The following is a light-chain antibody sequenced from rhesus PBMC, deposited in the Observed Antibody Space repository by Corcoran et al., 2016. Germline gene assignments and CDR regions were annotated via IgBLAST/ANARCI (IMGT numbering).Light chain of an antibody. Sequence: DIVMTQTPLSLPVTLGEPASISCRSSQSLLDSADGNTYLEWYLQKPGPSPQLLIYEVSNRASGVPDRLSGRGSDTDFTLKISGVEAEDVGVYYCMQALEFPYSFGQGTKVEIK. CDR2: EVS. V-gene: IGKV2-104*01. CDR3: MQALEFPYS. J-gene: IGKJ2*01. CDR1: QSLLDSADGNTY.